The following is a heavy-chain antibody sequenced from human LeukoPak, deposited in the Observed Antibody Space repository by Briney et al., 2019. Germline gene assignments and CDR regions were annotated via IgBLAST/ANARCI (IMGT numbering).Heavy chain of an antibody. J-gene: IGHJ4*02. D-gene: IGHD6-19*01. CDR1: GFTFSSYS. CDR3: AREGIAVAGTLGY. CDR2: ISSSSSYI. Sequence: GGSLRLSCAASGFTFSSYSMNWVRQAPGKGLEWVSSISSSSSYIYYADSVKGRFTISRDNAKNSLYLQMNSLRAEDTAVYYCAREGIAVAGTLGYWGQGTLVTVSS. V-gene: IGHV3-21*01.